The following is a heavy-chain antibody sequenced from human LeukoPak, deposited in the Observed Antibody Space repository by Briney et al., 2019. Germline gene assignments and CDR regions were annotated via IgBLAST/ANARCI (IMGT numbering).Heavy chain of an antibody. CDR3: TKDIYGVVSSSCGMDV. J-gene: IGHJ6*04. CDR1: GFTFDNYA. CDR2: ISTSGDST. D-gene: IGHD3-3*01. Sequence: GGSLRLSCTSSGFTFDNYAMHWVRQAPGKGLEWVSLISTSGDSTTYADSVKGRFTISRDNSKNSLYLQMNSLRTGDTALYYCTKDIYGVVSSSCGMDVWGKGTRSPSP. V-gene: IGHV3-43*02.